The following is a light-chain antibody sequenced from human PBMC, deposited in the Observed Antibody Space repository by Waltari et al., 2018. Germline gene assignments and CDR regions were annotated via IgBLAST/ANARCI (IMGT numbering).Light chain of an antibody. CDR2: GAS. CDR1: QTVFNS. CDR3: QQYNNWPPAYT. V-gene: IGKV3-15*01. Sequence: EIVMTQSPATLSVSPGESATLSCRASQTVFNSLAWYQQKPGQAPRLRIYGASTRATGIPARFSGSGSGTAFTLTISSLQSEDFAVYYCQQYNNWPPAYTFGQGTKLEIK. J-gene: IGKJ2*01.